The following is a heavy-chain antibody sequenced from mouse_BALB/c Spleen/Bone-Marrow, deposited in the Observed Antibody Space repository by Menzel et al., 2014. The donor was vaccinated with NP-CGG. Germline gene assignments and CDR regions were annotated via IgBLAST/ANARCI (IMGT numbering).Heavy chain of an antibody. CDR3: ARGDYYYGSSRAWFAY. CDR2: IYPGDGST. Sequence: QVQLKQSGPELVKPGASVKMSCKASGYSFTSYYIHWVKQRPGQGLEWIGWIYPGDGSTKYNEKFKGKTTLTADKSPSTAYMLLSSLTSEDSAIYFCARGDYYYGSSRAWFAYWGQGTLVTVSA. J-gene: IGHJ3*01. CDR1: GYSFTSYY. V-gene: IGHV1S56*01. D-gene: IGHD1-1*01.